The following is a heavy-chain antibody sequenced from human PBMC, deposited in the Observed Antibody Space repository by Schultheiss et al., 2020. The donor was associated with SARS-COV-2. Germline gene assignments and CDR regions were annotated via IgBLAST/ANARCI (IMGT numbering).Heavy chain of an antibody. D-gene: IGHD3-10*01. V-gene: IGHV3-23*01. CDR1: GFTFSSYA. Sequence: GGSLRLSCAASGFTFSSYAMSWVRQAPGKGLEWVSAISGSGGSTYYADSVKGRFTISRDNSKNTLYLKMNSLRAEDTALYYCAIRLLWFGELPGDAFDIWGQGTMVTVSS. CDR2: ISGSGGST. J-gene: IGHJ3*02. CDR3: AIRLLWFGELPGDAFDI.